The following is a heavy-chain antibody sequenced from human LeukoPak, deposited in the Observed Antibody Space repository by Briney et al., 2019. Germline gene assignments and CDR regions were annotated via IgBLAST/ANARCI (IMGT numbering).Heavy chain of an antibody. J-gene: IGHJ4*02. CDR1: GGSISSYY. V-gene: IGHV4-4*09. CDR3: ARHPNSSGPVDY. D-gene: IGHD3-22*01. Sequence: SETLSLTCTVSGGSISSYYRSWIRQPPGKGLEWIGYIYTSGSTNYNPSLKSRVTISVDTSKNQFSLKLSSVTAADTAVYYCARHPNSSGPVDYWGQGTLVTVSS. CDR2: IYTSGST.